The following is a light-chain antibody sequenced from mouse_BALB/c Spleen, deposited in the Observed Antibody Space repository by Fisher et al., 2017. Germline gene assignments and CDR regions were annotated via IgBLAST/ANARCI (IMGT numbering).Light chain of an antibody. CDR3: QQWSSNPWT. V-gene: IGKV4-55*01. J-gene: IGKJ1*01. CDR1: SSVSY. CDR2: DTS. Sequence: VMTQSTAIMSASPGEKVTMTCSASSSVSYMYWYQQKPGSSPRLLIYDTSKLASGVPARFSGSGSGTSYSLTISSMEAEDAATYYCQQWSSNPWTFGGGTKLEIK.